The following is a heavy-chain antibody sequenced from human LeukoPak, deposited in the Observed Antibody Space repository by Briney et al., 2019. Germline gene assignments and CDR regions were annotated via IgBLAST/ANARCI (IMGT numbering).Heavy chain of an antibody. CDR2: INVGNGYT. CDR3: ARDSSYGPFDY. Sequence: GASVKVSCKASGYIFSKYLIYWLRQAPGQRPEWMGWINVGNGYTKYSQNFQGRVTFTRDTSASTAYMELTSLRSDDTALYYCARDSSYGPFDYWGQGTLLTVSS. D-gene: IGHD5-18*01. V-gene: IGHV1-3*01. CDR1: GYIFSKYL. J-gene: IGHJ4*02.